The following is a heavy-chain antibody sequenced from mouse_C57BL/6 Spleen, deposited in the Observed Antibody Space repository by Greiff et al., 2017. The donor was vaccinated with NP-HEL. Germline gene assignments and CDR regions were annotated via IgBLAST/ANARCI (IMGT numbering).Heavy chain of an antibody. CDR3: ARQITTVVAKENAMDY. V-gene: IGHV5-6*01. D-gene: IGHD1-1*01. Sequence: EVKLMESGGDLVKPGGSLKLSCAASGFTFSSYGMSWVRQTPDKRLEWVATISSGGSYTYYPDSVKGRFTISRDNAKNTLYLQMSSLKSEDTAMYYCARQITTVVAKENAMDYWGQGTSVTVSS. CDR1: GFTFSSYG. J-gene: IGHJ4*01. CDR2: ISSGGSYT.